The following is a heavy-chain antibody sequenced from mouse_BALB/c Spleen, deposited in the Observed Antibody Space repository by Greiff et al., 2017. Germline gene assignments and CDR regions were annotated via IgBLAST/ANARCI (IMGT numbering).Heavy chain of an antibody. J-gene: IGHJ4*01. CDR1: GFTFSSFG. CDR3: ARGGYDYDGYAMDY. D-gene: IGHD2-4*01. Sequence: DVHLVESGGGLVQPGGSRKLSCAASGFTFSSFGMHWVRQAPEKGLEWVAYISSGSSTIYYADTVKGRFTISRDNPKNTLFLQMTSLRSEDTAMYYCARGGYDYDGYAMDYWGQGTSVTVSS. V-gene: IGHV5-17*02. CDR2: ISSGSSTI.